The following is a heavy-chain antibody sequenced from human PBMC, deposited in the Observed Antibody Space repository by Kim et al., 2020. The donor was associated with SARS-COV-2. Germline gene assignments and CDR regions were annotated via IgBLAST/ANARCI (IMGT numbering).Heavy chain of an antibody. Sequence: SETLSLTCAVYGGSFSGYYWSWIRQPPGKGLEWIGEINHSGSTNYNPSLKSRVTISVDTSKNQFSLKLSSVTAADTAVYYCARGTTYSSGFDYWGQGTLVTVSS. CDR3: ARGTTYSSGFDY. D-gene: IGHD6-19*01. CDR2: INHSGST. CDR1: GGSFSGYY. J-gene: IGHJ4*02. V-gene: IGHV4-34*01.